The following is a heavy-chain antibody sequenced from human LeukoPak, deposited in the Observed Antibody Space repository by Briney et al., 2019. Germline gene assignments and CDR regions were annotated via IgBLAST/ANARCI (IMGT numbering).Heavy chain of an antibody. D-gene: IGHD6-13*01. J-gene: IGHJ4*02. CDR3: AGIGIAAGD. CDR2: IYHSGRT. CDR1: GYSITNNYY. V-gene: IGHV4-38-2*02. Sequence: SETLSLTCTVSGYSITNNYYWDWIRQPPGKGLEWIASIYHSGRTYYNPALKSRVTISVDTSKNQFSLKLSSVTAADTAVYYCAGIGIAAGDWGQGTLVTVSS.